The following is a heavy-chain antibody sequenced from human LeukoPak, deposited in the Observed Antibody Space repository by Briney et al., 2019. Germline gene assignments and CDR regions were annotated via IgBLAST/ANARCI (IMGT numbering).Heavy chain of an antibody. D-gene: IGHD2-2*01. V-gene: IGHV3-21*04. J-gene: IGHJ3*02. Sequence: GGSLRLSCAASGFTSSSYSMNWVRQAPGKGLECVSSISSSGTYIYYADSVKGRFTISRDNSKTTLYLQMSSLRVEDTAVYYCAKCSATCYANAFDIWGQGTMVTVSS. CDR2: ISSSGTYI. CDR1: GFTSSSYS. CDR3: AKCSATCYANAFDI.